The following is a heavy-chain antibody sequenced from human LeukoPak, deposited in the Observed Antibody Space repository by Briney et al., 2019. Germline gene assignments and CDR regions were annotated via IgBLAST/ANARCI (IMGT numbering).Heavy chain of an antibody. CDR3: ARDLLMVRGATHNWFDP. CDR1: GYTFTSYG. D-gene: IGHD3-10*01. V-gene: IGHV1-18*01. Sequence: GASVKVSCKASGYTFTSYGISWVRQAPGQGLEWMGWISAYNGNTNYAQKLQGRVTMTTDTSTSTAYMELRSLRSDDTAVYYCARDLLMVRGATHNWFDPWGQGTLVTVSS. CDR2: ISAYNGNT. J-gene: IGHJ5*02.